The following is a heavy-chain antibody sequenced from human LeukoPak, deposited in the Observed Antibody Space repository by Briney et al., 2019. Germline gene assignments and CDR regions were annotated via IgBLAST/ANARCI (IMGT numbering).Heavy chain of an antibody. J-gene: IGHJ2*01. CDR2: IFHSGST. D-gene: IGHD3-3*01. Sequence: SETLSLTRAVSGYSIISGYYWGWIRQPPGKGLEWIGAIFHSGSTYYNPSLKSRVTKSVDTSKNQFSLKLSSVTAADTAVYYCARRNFSYWYFDLWGRGTLVIVSS. CDR3: ARRNFSYWYFDL. V-gene: IGHV4-38-2*01. CDR1: GYSIISGYY.